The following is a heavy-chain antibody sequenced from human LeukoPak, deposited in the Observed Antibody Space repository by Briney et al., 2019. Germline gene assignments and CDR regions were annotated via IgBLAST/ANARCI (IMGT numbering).Heavy chain of an antibody. CDR1: GGSISSYY. Sequence: SETLSLTCTVSGGSISSYYWSWIRQPPGKGLEWIGYIYYSGSTNYNPSLKSRVTISVDTSKNQFSLKLSSVTAADTAVYYCARVRGDYGDSVDYWGQGTLVTVSS. CDR2: IYYSGST. CDR3: ARVRGDYGDSVDY. V-gene: IGHV4-59*01. J-gene: IGHJ4*02. D-gene: IGHD4-17*01.